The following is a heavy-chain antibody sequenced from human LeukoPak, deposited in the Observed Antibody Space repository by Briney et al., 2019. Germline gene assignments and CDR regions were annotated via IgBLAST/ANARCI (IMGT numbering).Heavy chain of an antibody. CDR3: ARSFSNGDIDY. V-gene: IGHV4-59*12. J-gene: IGHJ4*02. CDR2: IYYSGST. D-gene: IGHD4-11*01. Sequence: SETLSLTRTVSGGSISSYYWSWIRQPPGKGLEWIGYIYYSGSTNYNPSLKSRVTISVDTSKNQFSLKLSSVTAADTAVYYCARSFSNGDIDYWGQGTLVTVSS. CDR1: GGSISSYY.